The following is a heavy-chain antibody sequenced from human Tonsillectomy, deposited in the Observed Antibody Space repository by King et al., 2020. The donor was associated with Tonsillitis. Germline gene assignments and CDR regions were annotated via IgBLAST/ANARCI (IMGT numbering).Heavy chain of an antibody. CDR1: GGSFSDYY. Sequence: VQLQQWGAGLLKPSETLSLTCAVYGGSFSDYYWSWIRQPPGKGLEWIGETNHTGSTNYNPSLKSRVTISVDTSKNQVSLKLSSVTAADTAVYYCASISEGHDHGTCGHSASNCFDPWGKGTLVTVSS. CDR3: ASISEGHDHGTCGHSASNCFDP. D-gene: IGHD2-8*02. CDR2: TNHTGST. J-gene: IGHJ5*02. V-gene: IGHV4-34*01.